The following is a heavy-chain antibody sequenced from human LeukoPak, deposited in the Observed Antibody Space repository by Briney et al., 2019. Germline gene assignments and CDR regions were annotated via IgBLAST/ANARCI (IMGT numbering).Heavy chain of an antibody. CDR2: IYYSGST. D-gene: IGHD1-26*01. CDR3: ARDVGGGSFYWFDP. J-gene: IGHJ5*02. V-gene: IGHV4-39*07. CDR1: GGSISSSSYY. Sequence: PSETLSLTCTVSGGSISSSSYYWGWIRQPPGKGLEWIGSIYYSGSTYYNPSLKSRVTISVDTSKNQFSLKLSSVTAADTAVYYCARDVGGGSFYWFDPWGQGTLVTVSS.